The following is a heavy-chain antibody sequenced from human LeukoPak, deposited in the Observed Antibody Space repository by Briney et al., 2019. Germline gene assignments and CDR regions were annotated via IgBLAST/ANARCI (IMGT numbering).Heavy chain of an antibody. CDR1: GFTFSSYG. J-gene: IGHJ6*03. Sequence: PGRSLRLSCAASGFTFSSYGMHWVRQAPGKGLEWVAVIWYDGSNKYYADSVKGRFTISRDNSKNTLYLQMNSLRAEDTAVYYCGKEGYYGSGSYYMDVWGKGTTVTVSS. D-gene: IGHD3-10*01. CDR3: GKEGYYGSGSYYMDV. CDR2: IWYDGSNK. V-gene: IGHV3-33*06.